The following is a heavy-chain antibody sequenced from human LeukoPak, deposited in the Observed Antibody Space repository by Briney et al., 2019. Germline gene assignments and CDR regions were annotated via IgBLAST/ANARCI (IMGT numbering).Heavy chain of an antibody. CDR1: GGSIGSGGYS. J-gene: IGHJ4*02. Sequence: SQTPSLTCAVSGGSIGSGGYSWSWIRQPPGKGLEWIGYIYHSGSTYYNPSLKSRVTISVDRSKNQFSLKLSSVTAADTAVYYCARLNYGSGSLFDYWGQGTLVTVSS. CDR2: IYHSGST. D-gene: IGHD3-10*01. V-gene: IGHV4-30-2*01. CDR3: ARLNYGSGSLFDY.